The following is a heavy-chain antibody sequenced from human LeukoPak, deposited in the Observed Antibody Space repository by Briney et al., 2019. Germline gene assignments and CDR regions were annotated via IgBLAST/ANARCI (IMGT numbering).Heavy chain of an antibody. CDR2: LSAYNGNT. Sequence: AAVKVSCMASGYTFTSYGISWVRQAPGQGVEWMGWLSAYNGNTNYAQKLRGGVTMTTDTSTSTAYMELRSLRSDNTAVYYCARADIVVVPAAIGRARGWFDPWGQGTLVTVSS. CDR3: ARADIVVVPAAIGRARGWFDP. D-gene: IGHD2-2*02. J-gene: IGHJ5*02. V-gene: IGHV1-18*01. CDR1: GYTFTSYG.